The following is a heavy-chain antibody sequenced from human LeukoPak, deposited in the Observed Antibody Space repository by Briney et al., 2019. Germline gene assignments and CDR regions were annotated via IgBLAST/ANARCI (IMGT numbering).Heavy chain of an antibody. D-gene: IGHD1-1*01. CDR1: GPSFSSFA. CDR3: AKATWVSSTDAVR. J-gene: IGHJ4*02. CDR2: IRGTGET. Sequence: GGSLGLFWEASGPSFSSFARSWVGQGPARGLEWVSSIRGTGETFYADSVKGRFTLSSDSSRNTLYFQLSNLRLEDTAIYYCAKATWVSSTDAVRRGQGTLVTVSS. V-gene: IGHV3-23*01.